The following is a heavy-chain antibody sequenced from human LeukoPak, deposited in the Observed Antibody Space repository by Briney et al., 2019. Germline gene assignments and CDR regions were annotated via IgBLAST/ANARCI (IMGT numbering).Heavy chain of an antibody. Sequence: GGSLRLSCAASGFTFSGYWMSWVRQAPGKGLEWVANINQDGSDKYYVDSVKGRFTISRGNAKSSLYLQMDSLRAEDTAVYYCARDPQWLAAFDYWGQGTLVTVSS. CDR2: INQDGSDK. V-gene: IGHV3-7*01. D-gene: IGHD6-19*01. CDR1: GFTFSGYW. CDR3: ARDPQWLAAFDY. J-gene: IGHJ4*02.